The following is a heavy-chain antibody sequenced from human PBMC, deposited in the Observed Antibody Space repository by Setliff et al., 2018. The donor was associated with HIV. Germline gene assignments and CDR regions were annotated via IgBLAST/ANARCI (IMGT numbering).Heavy chain of an antibody. J-gene: IGHJ5*02. V-gene: IGHV4-34*11. D-gene: IGHD6-19*01. CDR3: ARDRSSGWSKDWFDT. CDR1: GGSFSGYY. CDR2: IYYSGST. Sequence: LSLTCAVYGGSFSGYYWSWIRQPPGKGLEWIGYIYYSGSTNYNPSLKSRVTISVDTSKNHFSLKLRSVTAADTAVYYCARDRSSGWSKDWFDTWGQGILVTSPQ.